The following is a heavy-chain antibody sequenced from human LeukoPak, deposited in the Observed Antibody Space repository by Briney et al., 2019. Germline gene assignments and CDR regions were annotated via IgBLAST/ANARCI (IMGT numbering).Heavy chain of an antibody. J-gene: IGHJ4*02. V-gene: IGHV3-23*01. CDR1: GFTFSSYA. CDR2: ISGSGGST. Sequence: PGGSLRLSCAASGFTFSSYAMTWVRQAPGKGLEWVSGISGSGGSTYYADSVKGRFTISRDNPKNTLYLQMNSLRAEDTAVHYCAKDRNVVLVAATRSDHWGQGTLVTVSS. CDR3: AKDRNVVLVAATRSDH. D-gene: IGHD2-15*01.